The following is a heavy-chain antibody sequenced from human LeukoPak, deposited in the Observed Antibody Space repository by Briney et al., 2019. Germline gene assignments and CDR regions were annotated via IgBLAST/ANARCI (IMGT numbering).Heavy chain of an antibody. J-gene: IGHJ6*02. CDR2: IYYSGST. CDR3: ARDPGIAVAGTTAYYYYYGMDV. V-gene: IGHV4-59*01. D-gene: IGHD6-19*01. CDR1: GGSISSYY. Sequence: SETLSLTCTVSGGSISSYYWSWTRQPPGKGLEWIGYIYYSGSTNYNPSLKSRVTISVDTSKNQFSLKLSSVTAADTAVYYCARDPGIAVAGTTAYYYYYGMDVWGQGTTVTVSS.